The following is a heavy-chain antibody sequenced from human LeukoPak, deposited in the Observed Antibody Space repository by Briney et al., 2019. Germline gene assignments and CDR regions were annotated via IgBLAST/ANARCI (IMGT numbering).Heavy chain of an antibody. J-gene: IGHJ3*02. CDR1: GFTFSSYG. Sequence: PGRSLRLSCAASGFTFSSYGMHWVRQAPGKRLEWVAVISYDGSNKYYADSVKGRFTISRDNSKNTLYLQMNSLRAEDTAVYYCARDFRAYCGGDCYSGDAFDIWGQGTMVTVSS. V-gene: IGHV3-30*19. CDR2: ISYDGSNK. CDR3: ARDFRAYCGGDCYSGDAFDI. D-gene: IGHD2-21*02.